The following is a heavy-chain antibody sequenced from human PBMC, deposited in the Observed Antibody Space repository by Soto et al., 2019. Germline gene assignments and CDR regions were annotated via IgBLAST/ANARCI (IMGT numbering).Heavy chain of an antibody. D-gene: IGHD6-13*01. CDR1: GYTFTSYA. CDR3: ATGRIAAAGDWFDP. J-gene: IGHJ5*02. CDR2: INAGDGNT. V-gene: IGHV1-3*01. Sequence: ASVKVSCKASGYTFTSYAMHWVRQAPGQRLEWMGGINAGDGNTKYSQKFQGRVTMTEDTSTDTAYMELSSLRSEDTAVYYCATGRIAAAGDWFDPWGQGTLVTVSS.